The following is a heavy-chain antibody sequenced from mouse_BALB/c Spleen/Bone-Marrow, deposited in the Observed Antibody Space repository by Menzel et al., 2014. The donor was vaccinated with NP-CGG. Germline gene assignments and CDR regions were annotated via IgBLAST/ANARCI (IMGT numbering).Heavy chain of an antibody. CDR3: ARSTGTWDY. CDR2: ILPGSGST. D-gene: IGHD4-1*02. Sequence: VHLVESGVELMKPGASVKISCKATGYTFSSYWIEWVKQRPGHGLEWIGEILPGSGSTNYNEKFKGKATFTADTSSNTAYMQLSSLTSEDSAVYYCARSTGTWDYWRQGTTLTVSS. V-gene: IGHV1-9*01. J-gene: IGHJ2*01. CDR1: GYTFSSYW.